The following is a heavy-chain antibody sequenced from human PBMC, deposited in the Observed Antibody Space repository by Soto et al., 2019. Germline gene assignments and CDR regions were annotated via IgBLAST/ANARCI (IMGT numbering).Heavy chain of an antibody. CDR1: GFTFSSYG. Sequence: PGGSLRLSCAASGFTFSSYGMHWVRQAPGKGLEWVAVIWYDGSNKYYADSVKGRFTISRDNSKNTLYLQMNSLRAEDTAVYYCARDASIAAAGYYYYGMDVWGQGTTVTVS. CDR3: ARDASIAAAGYYYYGMDV. V-gene: IGHV3-33*01. CDR2: IWYDGSNK. J-gene: IGHJ6*02. D-gene: IGHD6-13*01.